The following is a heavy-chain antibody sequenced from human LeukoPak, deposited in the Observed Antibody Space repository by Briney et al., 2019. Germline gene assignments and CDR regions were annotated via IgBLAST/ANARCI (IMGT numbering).Heavy chain of an antibody. V-gene: IGHV3-7*01. J-gene: IGHJ3*02. CDR1: GFTFSSYW. Sequence: GGSLRLSCAASGFTFSSYWMSWVRQAPGKGLEWVANIKQDGSEKYYVDSVKGRFTISRDNAKNSLYLQMNSLRAEDTAVYYCARHDWGYCSSTSCFDLDAFDIWGQGTMVTVSS. CDR3: ARHDWGYCSSTSCFDLDAFDI. D-gene: IGHD2-2*01. CDR2: IKQDGSEK.